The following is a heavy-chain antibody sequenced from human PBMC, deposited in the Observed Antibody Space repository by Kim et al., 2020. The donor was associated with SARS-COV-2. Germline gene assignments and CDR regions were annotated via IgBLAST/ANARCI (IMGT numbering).Heavy chain of an antibody. CDR2: IYYSGST. CDR3: ARTRITMVRAVIPTQYYFDY. J-gene: IGHJ4*02. V-gene: IGHV4-59*13. CDR1: GGSISSYY. D-gene: IGHD3-10*01. Sequence: SETLSLTCTVSGGSISSYYWSWIRQPPGKGLEWIGYIYYSGSTNYNPSLKSRVTISVETSKNQFSLKLSTVTAADTAVYYCARTRITMVRAVIPTQYYFDYWGQGTLVTVSS.